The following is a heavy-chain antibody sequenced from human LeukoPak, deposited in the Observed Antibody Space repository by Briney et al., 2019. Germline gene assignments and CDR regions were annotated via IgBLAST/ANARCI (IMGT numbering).Heavy chain of an antibody. J-gene: IGHJ4*02. CDR3: AKRGVVIRVILVGFHKEAYYFDS. D-gene: IGHD3-22*01. V-gene: IGHV3-23*01. CDR2: ISDRGVRK. Sequence: GGSLRLSCASSGITLRNYGRGGARQAPGKGLEGVAGISDRGVRKNYADSVKGRFTISRDNPKNTLYLQMNSLRAEDTAVYFCAKRGVVIRVILVGFHKEAYYFDSWGQGALVTVSS. CDR1: GITLRNYG.